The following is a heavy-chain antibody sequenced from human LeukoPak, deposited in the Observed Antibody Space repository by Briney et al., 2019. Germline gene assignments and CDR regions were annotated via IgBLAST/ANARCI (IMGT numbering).Heavy chain of an antibody. Sequence: SETLSLTCTVSGGSISSYYWSWIRQPPGKGLEWIGYIYYSGSTNYNPSLKSRVTISVDTSKNQFSLKLTSVTAADTAVYYCASTVTTAPLDYWGQGTLVTVSS. CDR3: ASTVTTAPLDY. CDR2: IYYSGST. V-gene: IGHV4-59*01. D-gene: IGHD4-17*01. J-gene: IGHJ4*02. CDR1: GGSISSYY.